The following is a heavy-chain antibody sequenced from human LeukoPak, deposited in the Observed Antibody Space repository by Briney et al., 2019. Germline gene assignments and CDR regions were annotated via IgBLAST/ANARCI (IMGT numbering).Heavy chain of an antibody. CDR2: IVVGSGNT. V-gene: IGHV1-58*01. D-gene: IGHD3-22*01. Sequence: ASVKVSCKASGFTFTSSAVQWVRQARGQRLEWIGWIVVGSGNTNYAQKFQERVTITRDMSTSTAYMELSSLRSEDTAVYYCAAAPGSVIVVAKFRAFDIRGQGTMVTVSS. CDR1: GFTFTSSA. J-gene: IGHJ3*02. CDR3: AAAPGSVIVVAKFRAFDI.